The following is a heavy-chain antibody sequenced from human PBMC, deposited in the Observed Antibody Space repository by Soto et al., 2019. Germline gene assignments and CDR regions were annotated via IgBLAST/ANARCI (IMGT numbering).Heavy chain of an antibody. CDR3: ARVGGGAYYGSGSYWIDY. J-gene: IGHJ4*02. V-gene: IGHV4-30-4*01. CDR2: IYYSGST. D-gene: IGHD3-10*01. Sequence: QVQLQESGPGLVKPSQTLSLTCTVSGGSISSGDYYWSWIRQPPGKGLEWIGYIYYSGSTYYNPSLKSRVTISVDPSKNQFSLKLRSVTAADTAVYYCARVGGGAYYGSGSYWIDYWGQGTLVTVSS. CDR1: GGSISSGDYY.